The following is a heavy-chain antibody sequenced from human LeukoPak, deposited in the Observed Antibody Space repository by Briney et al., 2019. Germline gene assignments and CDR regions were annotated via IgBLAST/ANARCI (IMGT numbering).Heavy chain of an antibody. D-gene: IGHD6-19*01. Sequence: GGSLRLSCSASGFTFSNYALYWVRRAPGKGLEYASAINSNGDSTFYADSVKGRFTISRDNSKKTLYLQMNSLRAEDTAVYYCSRGRSGWYGGFDYWGQGTLVTVSS. CDR3: SRGRSGWYGGFDY. CDR1: GFTFSNYA. J-gene: IGHJ4*02. V-gene: IGHV3-64*04. CDR2: INSNGDST.